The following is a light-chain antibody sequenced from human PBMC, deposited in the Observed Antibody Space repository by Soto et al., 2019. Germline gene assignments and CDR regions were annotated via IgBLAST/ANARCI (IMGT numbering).Light chain of an antibody. CDR3: QQLHTSPRK. J-gene: IGKJ2*01. V-gene: IGKV1-9*01. CDR1: QGINSY. Sequence: IQLTQSPSSLSASVGDRVTITCRASQGINSYLAWYQQKPGKAAKLLISAASTLQSGVASMFSGSGSRTDFLLIIRRLQPEYFASFYFQQLHTSPRKVGPATKRES. CDR2: AAS.